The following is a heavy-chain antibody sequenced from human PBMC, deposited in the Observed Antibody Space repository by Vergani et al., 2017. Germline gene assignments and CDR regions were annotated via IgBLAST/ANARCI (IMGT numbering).Heavy chain of an antibody. CDR1: GFSFPGYA. CDR3: ARTDIVVVPXATGLYYYYYMDV. D-gene: IGHD2-2*01. J-gene: IGHJ6*03. Sequence: EVQLLESGGGLVQPGGSLRLSCEASGFSFPGYAMSWVRQAPGKGLEWVSSVSGSSATPYYADSVKGRFIISRDNSKNTLHLQMNSLRAEDTAVYYCARTDIVVVPXATGLYYYYYMDVWGKGTTVTVSS. V-gene: IGHV3-23*01. CDR2: VSGSSATP.